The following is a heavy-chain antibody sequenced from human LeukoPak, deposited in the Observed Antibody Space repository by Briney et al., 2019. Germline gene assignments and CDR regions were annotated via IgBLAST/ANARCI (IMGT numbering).Heavy chain of an antibody. Sequence: GGSLRLSCAASGFTFSSYGMHWVRQAPGKGLEWVAVISYDGSNKYYADSVKGRFTISRDNSKNTLYLQMNSLRAEDTAVYYCAKGLGTLAYSSSWSGRVAVDDYWGQGTLVTVSS. CDR2: ISYDGSNK. CDR3: AKGLGTLAYSSSWSGRVAVDDY. D-gene: IGHD6-13*01. CDR1: GFTFSSYG. J-gene: IGHJ4*02. V-gene: IGHV3-30*18.